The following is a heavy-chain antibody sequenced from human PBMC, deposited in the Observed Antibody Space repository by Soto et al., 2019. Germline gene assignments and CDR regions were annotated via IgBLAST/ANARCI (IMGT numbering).Heavy chain of an antibody. J-gene: IGHJ6*03. D-gene: IGHD2-2*01. V-gene: IGHV3-23*01. CDR3: AKDTSSSPYYMDV. Sequence: GGSLRLSCAAXGFTFSNFAMRWVRHAPGKGLEWVSEITGSTGTTYYADSVKGRFIISRDNSKNTVHLQMNSLRAEDTAVYYCAKDTSSSPYYMDVWGKGTTVTVSS. CDR2: ITGSTGTT. CDR1: GFTFSNFA.